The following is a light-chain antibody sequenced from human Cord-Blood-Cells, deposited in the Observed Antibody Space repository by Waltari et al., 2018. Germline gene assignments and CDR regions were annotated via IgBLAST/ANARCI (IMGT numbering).Light chain of an antibody. V-gene: IGLV3-1*01. CDR1: KLGDKY. CDR3: QAWDSSTYVV. J-gene: IGLJ2*01. CDR2: QDS. Sequence: SYELTQPPSVSVSPGQTASITCSGDKLGDKYACWYQQKPGQSPVLVIYQDSKRPSGITGRLSGYNSGSTATLPMSGTQAMDEADYYCQAWDSSTYVVLGGGTKLTVL.